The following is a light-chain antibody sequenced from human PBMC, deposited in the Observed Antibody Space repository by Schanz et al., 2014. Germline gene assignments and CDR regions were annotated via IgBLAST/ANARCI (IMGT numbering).Light chain of an antibody. CDR2: DTA. J-gene: IGKJ5*01. CDR1: QSVSSN. Sequence: EIVLTQSPGTLSLSPGERATLSCRASQSVSSNLAWYQQKPGQAPRLLIYDTATRATGIPARFSGSGSGTEFTLTISSLQSEDFATYYCQQYYSYPFTFGQGTRLEIK. CDR3: QQYYSYPFT. V-gene: IGKV3-15*01.